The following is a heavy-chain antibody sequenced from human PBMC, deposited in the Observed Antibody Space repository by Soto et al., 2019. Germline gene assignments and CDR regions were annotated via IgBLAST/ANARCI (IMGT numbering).Heavy chain of an antibody. CDR3: AILSAGAPAPLCYGMDV. CDR2: IIPILGLA. J-gene: IGHJ6*02. V-gene: IGHV1-69*02. D-gene: IGHD6-25*01. Sequence: QVQLVQSGAEVKKPGSSVKVSCKASGGTFSSYTVSWVRQAPGQGLEWMGRIIPILGLAYYSQKFQGRVTFTGAKPRGTAYMGWRSVSPAHRPVFCCAILSAGAPAPLCYGMDVWGQGTTGTVS. CDR1: GGTFSSYT.